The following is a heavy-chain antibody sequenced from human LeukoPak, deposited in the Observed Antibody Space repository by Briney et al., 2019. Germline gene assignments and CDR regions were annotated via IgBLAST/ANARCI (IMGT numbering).Heavy chain of an antibody. J-gene: IGHJ4*02. CDR1: GFTFSSYG. D-gene: IGHD3-16*01. CDR2: IRYDGSNK. V-gene: IGHV3-30*02. CDR3: AKDGGSHYYFDY. Sequence: GGSLRLPCAASGFTFSSYGMHWVRQAPGKGLEWVAFIRYDGSNKYYADSVKGRFTISRDNSKNTLYLQMNSLRAEDTAVYYCAKDGGSHYYFDYWGQGTLVTVSS.